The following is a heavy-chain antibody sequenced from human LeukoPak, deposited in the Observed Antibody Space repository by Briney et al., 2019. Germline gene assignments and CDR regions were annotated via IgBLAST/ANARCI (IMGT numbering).Heavy chain of an antibody. CDR3: ARDIEMVGFDY. D-gene: IGHD2-8*01. Sequence: PGGSLRLSCAASGFTFSSYSMNWVRQAPGKGLEWVSSISSSSSYIYYADSVKGRFTISRDNSKNTLYLQMNSLRAEDTAVYYCARDIEMVGFDYWGQGTLVTVSS. J-gene: IGHJ4*02. V-gene: IGHV3-21*01. CDR1: GFTFSSYS. CDR2: ISSSSSYI.